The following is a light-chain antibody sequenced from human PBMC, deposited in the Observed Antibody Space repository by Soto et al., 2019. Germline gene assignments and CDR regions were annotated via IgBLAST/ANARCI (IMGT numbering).Light chain of an antibody. J-gene: IGKJ5*01. V-gene: IGKV3-15*01. CDR2: GAS. CDR1: QSVSNN. CDR3: QQYNDWPPPIT. Sequence: EIVMTQSPATLSVSPGERATLSCRASQSVSNNLAWYQQRPGQAPRLLIYGASTRATDIPARFSGSGSGTEFTLTISSLQSEDFVVYYCQQYNDWPPPITFGQGTRLEI.